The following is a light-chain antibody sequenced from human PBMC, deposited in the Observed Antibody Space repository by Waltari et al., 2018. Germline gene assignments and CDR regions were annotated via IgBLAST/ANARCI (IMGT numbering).Light chain of an antibody. J-gene: IGKJ1*01. CDR1: HSISIY. V-gene: IGKV1-39*01. CDR2: AAS. Sequence: DIQMTQSPSSLSASVGDRVTVTCRASHSISIYLNWYQQKPGKAPKLLIYAASTLQSGVPSRFSGGGSGTDFTLTISSLQPEDFATYYCQQSYTNPRTFGQGTKVEIK. CDR3: QQSYTNPRT.